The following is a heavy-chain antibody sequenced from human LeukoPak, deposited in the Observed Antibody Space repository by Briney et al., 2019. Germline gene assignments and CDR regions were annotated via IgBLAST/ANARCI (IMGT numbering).Heavy chain of an antibody. CDR1: GFTFSTYA. CDR3: ATRLTSGWNGFDD. V-gene: IGHV3-23*01. D-gene: IGHD6-19*01. Sequence: GSLRLSCAASGFTFSTYAMIWVRQAPGKGLEWVSAISGSGGNTYYTDSVKGRFTISRDNSKNSLFLQMSSLRAEDTAVYYCATRLTSGWNGFDDWGQGTLVTVSS. CDR2: ISGSGGNT. J-gene: IGHJ4*02.